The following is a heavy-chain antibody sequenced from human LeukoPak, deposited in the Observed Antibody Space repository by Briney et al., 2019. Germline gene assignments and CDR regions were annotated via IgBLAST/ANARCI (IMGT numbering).Heavy chain of an antibody. CDR1: GGSISSYY. Sequence: SETLSLTCTVSGGSISSYYWSWIRQPPGKGLEWIGYIYYSGSTSYNPSLKSRVTISVDTSKNQFSLKLSSVTAADTAVYYCASLLPSSFAFDIWGQGTMVTVSS. J-gene: IGHJ3*02. V-gene: IGHV4-59*01. CDR3: ASLLPSSFAFDI. D-gene: IGHD2-2*01. CDR2: IYYSGST.